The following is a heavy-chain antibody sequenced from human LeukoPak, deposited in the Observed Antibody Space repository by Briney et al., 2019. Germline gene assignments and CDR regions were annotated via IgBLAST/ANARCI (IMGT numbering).Heavy chain of an antibody. CDR3: ARDGAAAGSDY. Sequence: SETLSLTCAVYGGSFSGYYWSWIRQPPGKGMEWIGEINHSGSTNYNPSLKSRVTISVDTSKNQFSLKLSSVTAADTAVYYCARDGAAAGSDYWGQGTLVTVSS. D-gene: IGHD6-13*01. V-gene: IGHV4-34*01. J-gene: IGHJ4*02. CDR1: GGSFSGYY. CDR2: INHSGST.